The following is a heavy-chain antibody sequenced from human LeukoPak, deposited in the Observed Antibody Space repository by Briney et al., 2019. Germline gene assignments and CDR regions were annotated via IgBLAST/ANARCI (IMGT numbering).Heavy chain of an antibody. Sequence: GGSLRLSCAASGFTFSSYSMNWVRQAPGKGLEWVSSISSSSYIYYADSVKGRFTISRDNAKNSLYLQMNSLRAEDTAVYYCASSQGSYWYFDLWGRGTLVTVSS. J-gene: IGHJ2*01. CDR1: GFTFSSYS. D-gene: IGHD3-10*01. V-gene: IGHV3-21*01. CDR3: ASSQGSYWYFDL. CDR2: ISSSSYI.